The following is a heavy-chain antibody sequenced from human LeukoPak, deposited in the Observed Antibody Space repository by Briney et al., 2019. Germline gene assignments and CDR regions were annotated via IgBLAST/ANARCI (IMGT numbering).Heavy chain of an antibody. D-gene: IGHD3-3*01. J-gene: IGHJ6*03. Sequence: GGSLRLSCAASGFTFSSYAMSWVRQAPGKGLEWVSAISGSGGSTYYADSVKGRFTISRDNAKNTLYLQMNSLRAEDTAVYYCARDQYDFWSGYVYYYYYMDVWGKGTTVTVSS. CDR2: ISGSGGST. V-gene: IGHV3-23*01. CDR3: ARDQYDFWSGYVYYYYYMDV. CDR1: GFTFSSYA.